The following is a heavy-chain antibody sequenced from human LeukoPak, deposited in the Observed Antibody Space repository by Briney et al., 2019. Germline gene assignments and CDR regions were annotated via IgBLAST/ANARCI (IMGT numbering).Heavy chain of an antibody. CDR1: GFTLSSNY. D-gene: IGHD3-10*01. Sequence: GGSLRLSCAASGFTLSSNYMSWVRQAPGKGLEWVSVIYSGGSTYYADSVKGRFTISRDNSKNTLYLQMNSLRAEDTAVYYCARDTYYGSGSYYFDYWGQGTLVTVSS. V-gene: IGHV3-66*01. CDR2: IYSGGST. CDR3: ARDTYYGSGSYYFDY. J-gene: IGHJ4*02.